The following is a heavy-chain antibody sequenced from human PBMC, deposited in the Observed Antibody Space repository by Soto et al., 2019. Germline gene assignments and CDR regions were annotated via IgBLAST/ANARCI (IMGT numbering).Heavy chain of an antibody. D-gene: IGHD3-22*01. Sequence: LRLSCAASGFTFSTYSMNWVRQAPGKGLEWVSYISSSGSTMFYADSVKGRFHISRDNAKNSVYLHMHSLRAEDTAVYYCARDAGSGDHDRGYHYAFDYWGQGTLVTVSS. V-gene: IGHV3-48*04. CDR2: ISSSGSTM. CDR1: GFTFSTYS. J-gene: IGHJ4*02. CDR3: ARDAGSGDHDRGYHYAFDY.